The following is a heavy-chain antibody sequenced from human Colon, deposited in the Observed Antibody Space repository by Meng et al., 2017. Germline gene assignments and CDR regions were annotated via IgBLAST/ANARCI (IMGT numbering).Heavy chain of an antibody. D-gene: IGHD3-16*01. CDR3: ARGVAGGLGIHFDY. CDR1: GGFFSSFN. CDR2: INHSGRT. V-gene: IGHV4-34*01. Sequence: LLQGCAGLLQPSWTLSTPCRADGGFFSSFNWNCIRQSPGKMLEGIGQINHSGRTIYNPSLKKRVTTSIDKSKNQFSLNLTSATAADTAVYYCARGVAGGLGIHFDYWGQGTLVTVSS. J-gene: IGHJ4*02.